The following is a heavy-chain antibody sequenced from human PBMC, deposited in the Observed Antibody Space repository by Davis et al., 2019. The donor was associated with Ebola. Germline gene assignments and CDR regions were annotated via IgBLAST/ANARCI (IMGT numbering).Heavy chain of an antibody. J-gene: IGHJ5*01. CDR1: GGSFSDYF. CDR3: ARTTKTNIEASGLGYNSFDS. Sequence: SETLSLTCGVYGGSFSDYFWSWIRQPPEKGLERIGEISRHSGDTNYNPSLRSRVAISVDSSKNQFSLMINSVTAADTATYYFARTTKTNIEASGLGYNSFDSWGQGVLVSVSS. CDR2: ISRHSGDT. D-gene: IGHD2/OR15-2a*01. V-gene: IGHV4-34*01.